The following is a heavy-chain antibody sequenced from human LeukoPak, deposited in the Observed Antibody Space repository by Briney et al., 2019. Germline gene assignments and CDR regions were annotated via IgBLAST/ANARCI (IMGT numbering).Heavy chain of an antibody. D-gene: IGHD6-6*01. CDR1: GFTFSSYS. V-gene: IGHV3-48*01. Sequence: PGRSLRLSCAASGFTFSSYSMNWVRQAPGKGLEWVSYISSSSSTIYYADSVKGRFTISRDNAKNSLYLQMNSLRAEDTAVYYCARDQSIAAVGTELMWGYYYYYYMDVWGKGTTVTVSS. CDR2: ISSSSSTI. J-gene: IGHJ6*03. CDR3: ARDQSIAAVGTELMWGYYYYYYMDV.